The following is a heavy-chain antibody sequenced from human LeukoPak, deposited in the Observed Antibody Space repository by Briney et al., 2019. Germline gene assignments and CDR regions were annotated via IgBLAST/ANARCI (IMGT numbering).Heavy chain of an antibody. V-gene: IGHV3-23*05. CDR3: AKAQRPDTGYDIDY. Sequence: GGSLRLSCSASAFTFSSYSMNWIRQAPGKGLEWVAFIYPSGDITEYADSVKGRFTISRDNSRDTLYLQMDNLRAEDTAVYYCAKAQRPDTGYDIDYWGQGTLVTVSS. J-gene: IGHJ4*02. CDR1: AFTFSSYS. D-gene: IGHD5-12*01. CDR2: IYPSGDIT.